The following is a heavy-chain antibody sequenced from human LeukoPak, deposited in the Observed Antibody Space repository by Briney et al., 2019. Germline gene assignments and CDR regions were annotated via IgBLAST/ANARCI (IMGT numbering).Heavy chain of an antibody. Sequence: PGRSLRLSCAASGFTFSSYAMHWVRQAPGKGLEWVAVISYDGSNKYYADSVKGRFTISRDNSKNTLYLQMNSLRAEDTAVYYCARDPWGVGATPGGYFDYWGQGTLVTVSS. CDR2: ISYDGSNK. J-gene: IGHJ4*02. CDR3: ARDPWGVGATPGGYFDY. V-gene: IGHV3-30-3*01. CDR1: GFTFSSYA. D-gene: IGHD1-26*01.